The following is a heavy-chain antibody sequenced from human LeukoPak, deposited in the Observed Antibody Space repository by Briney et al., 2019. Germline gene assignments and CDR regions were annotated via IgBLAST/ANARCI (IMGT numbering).Heavy chain of an antibody. Sequence: GGSLRLSCAASGFTFSSYGISWVRQAPGKGLEWVSAISGSGGSTYYADSVKGRFTISRDNSKNTVFLQMRSLRAVDTAIYYCAKDPSTFLTTGWYFDLWGRGTLVTVSS. CDR3: AKDPSTFLTTGWYFDL. J-gene: IGHJ2*01. CDR2: ISGSGGST. CDR1: GFTFSSYG. V-gene: IGHV3-23*01. D-gene: IGHD4-17*01.